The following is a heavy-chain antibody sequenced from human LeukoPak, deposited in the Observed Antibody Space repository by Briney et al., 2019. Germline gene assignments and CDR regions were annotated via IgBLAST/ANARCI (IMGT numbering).Heavy chain of an antibody. Sequence: SETLPLTCAVYGGSFSGYYWSWIRQPPGKGLEWIGEINHSGSTNYNPSLKSRVTISVDTSKNQFSLKLSSVTAADTAVYYCARGRGGSLHYYGSGSPRPFDYWGQGTLVTVSS. D-gene: IGHD3-10*01. CDR1: GGSFSGYY. CDR3: ARGRGGSLHYYGSGSPRPFDY. V-gene: IGHV4-34*01. CDR2: INHSGST. J-gene: IGHJ4*02.